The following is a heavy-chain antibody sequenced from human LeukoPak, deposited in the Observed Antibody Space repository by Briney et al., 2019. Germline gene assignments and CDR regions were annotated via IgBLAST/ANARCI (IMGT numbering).Heavy chain of an antibody. V-gene: IGHV3-23*01. CDR1: GFTFSSYA. CDR3: AKLSGSLWSGYYPNFDY. D-gene: IGHD3-3*01. CDR2: ISGSGGST. Sequence: PGGSLRLSCAASGFTFSSYAMSWVRQAPGKGLEWVSAISGSGGSTYYADSVKGRFTISRDNSKNTLYLQMNSLRAEDTAVYYCAKLSGSLWSGYYPNFDYWGQGTLVTVSS. J-gene: IGHJ4*02.